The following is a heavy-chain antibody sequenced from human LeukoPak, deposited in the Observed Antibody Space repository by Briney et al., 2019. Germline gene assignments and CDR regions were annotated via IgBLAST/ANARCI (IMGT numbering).Heavy chain of an antibody. Sequence: GGSLRLSCAASGFTFSSYEMNWVRQAPGKGLEWVSYISSSGSTIYYADSVKGRFTISRDNSKSTLYLQMNGLRVEDTAVYYCTKIPVAGNWYFDYWGQGTLVTVSS. CDR2: ISSSGSTI. CDR3: TKIPVAGNWYFDY. V-gene: IGHV3-48*03. J-gene: IGHJ4*02. D-gene: IGHD6-19*01. CDR1: GFTFSSYE.